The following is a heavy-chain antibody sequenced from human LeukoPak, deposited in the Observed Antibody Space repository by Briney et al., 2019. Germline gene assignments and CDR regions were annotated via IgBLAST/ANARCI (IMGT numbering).Heavy chain of an antibody. Sequence: GGSLRLSCAASGFTFSSYAMSWVRQAPGKGLEWVSAISGSGGSTYYADSVKGRFTISRDNAKNSLYLQMDSLRPEDTAVYYCAKPLGGSYLFDRWGQGTLVTVSS. CDR3: AKPLGGSYLFDR. J-gene: IGHJ4*02. D-gene: IGHD1-26*01. CDR2: ISGSGGST. V-gene: IGHV3-23*01. CDR1: GFTFSSYA.